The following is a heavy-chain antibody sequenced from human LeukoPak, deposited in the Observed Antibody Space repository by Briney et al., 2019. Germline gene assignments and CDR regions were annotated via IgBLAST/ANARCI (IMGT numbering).Heavy chain of an antibody. D-gene: IGHD3-22*01. J-gene: IGHJ4*02. CDR3: DSLDSSGTAAIDY. V-gene: IGHV4-30-4*08. CDR2: IYYSGST. CDR1: GGSISSGDYY. Sequence: SETLSLTCTVSGGSISSGDYYWSWIRQPPGKGLEWIEYIYYSGSTYYNPSLKSRVTISVDTSKNQFSLKLSSVTAADTAEYYCDSLDSSGTAAIDYWGQGTLVTVSS.